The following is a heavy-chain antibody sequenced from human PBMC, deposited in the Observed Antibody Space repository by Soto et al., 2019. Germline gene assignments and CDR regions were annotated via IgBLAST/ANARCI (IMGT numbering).Heavy chain of an antibody. J-gene: IGHJ3*02. Sequence: ASLKISCKGCGYSFTSYWIGWVRQMPGKGLEWMGIIYPGDSDTRYSPSFQGQVTISADKSISTAYLQWSSLKASDTAMYYCARRYTRSWYLGAFDIWGQGTMVTVSS. D-gene: IGHD6-13*01. CDR1: GYSFTSYW. CDR3: ARRYTRSWYLGAFDI. V-gene: IGHV5-51*01. CDR2: IYPGDSDT.